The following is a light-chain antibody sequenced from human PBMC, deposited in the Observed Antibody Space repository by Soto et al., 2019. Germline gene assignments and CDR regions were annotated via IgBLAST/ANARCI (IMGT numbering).Light chain of an antibody. J-gene: IGKJ1*01. V-gene: IGKV3-15*01. Sequence: EIVMTQSPATLSVSPGERATLSGRASQSVSSNLAWYQQKPGQAPRLLIYGASTRATGIPARFSVSGSGTEFTLTISSLQSEDFAVYYCQQYNNWPPWTFGQGTKVEIK. CDR3: QQYNNWPPWT. CDR2: GAS. CDR1: QSVSSN.